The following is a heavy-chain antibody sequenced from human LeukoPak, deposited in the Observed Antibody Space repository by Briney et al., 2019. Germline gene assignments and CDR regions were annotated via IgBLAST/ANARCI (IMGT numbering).Heavy chain of an antibody. CDR3: ARESGPYGSGSYEDY. Sequence: ASVKVSCKASGYTFTSYDINWVRQATGQGLEWMGWMNPNSGSTGYAQKFQGRVTMTRNTSISTAYMELGSLRSEDTAVFYCARESGPYGSGSYEDYWGQGTLVTVSS. CDR2: MNPNSGST. J-gene: IGHJ4*02. CDR1: GYTFTSYD. V-gene: IGHV1-8*01. D-gene: IGHD3-10*01.